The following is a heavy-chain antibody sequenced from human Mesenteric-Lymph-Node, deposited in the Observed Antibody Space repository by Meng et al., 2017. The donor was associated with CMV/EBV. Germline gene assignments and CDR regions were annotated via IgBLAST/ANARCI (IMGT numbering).Heavy chain of an antibody. CDR2: ISSSSSYI. V-gene: IGHV3-21*01. D-gene: IGHD3-3*01. J-gene: IGHJ3*02. CDR3: ARDYDFSDAFDI. CDR1: GFTFSSYG. Sequence: GVLKISCAASGFTFSSYGMHWVRQAPGKGLEWVSSISSSSSYIYYADSVKGRFTISRDNAKNSLYLQMNSLRAEDTAVYYCARDYDFSDAFDIWGQGTMVTVSS.